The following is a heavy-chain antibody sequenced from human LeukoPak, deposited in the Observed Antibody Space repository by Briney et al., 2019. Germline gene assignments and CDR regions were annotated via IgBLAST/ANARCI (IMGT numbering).Heavy chain of an antibody. Sequence: ASVKVSCKASGYTFTSYGISWVRQAPGQGLEWMGWISAYNGNTNYAQKLQGRVTMTTDTSTSTAYMELRSLRSEDTAVYYCASAGPGDYYYYYGMDVWGQGTTVTVSS. V-gene: IGHV1-18*01. CDR3: ASAGPGDYYYYYGMDV. CDR2: ISAYNGNT. CDR1: GYTFTSYG. D-gene: IGHD1-14*01. J-gene: IGHJ6*02.